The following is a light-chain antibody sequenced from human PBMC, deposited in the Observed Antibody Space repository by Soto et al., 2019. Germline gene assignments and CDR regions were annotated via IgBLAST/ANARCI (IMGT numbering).Light chain of an antibody. CDR2: DVS. CDR3: CSYTTSSTLI. V-gene: IGLV2-14*01. Sequence: QSALTQPASVSGSPGQSITISCTGTRSDVGGYNYVSWYQQHPGKAPKLMIYDVSNRPSGISNRFSGSKSGNTASLTISGLQAEDGADYYCCSYTTSSTLIFGGGTKLTVL. CDR1: RSDVGGYNY. J-gene: IGLJ2*01.